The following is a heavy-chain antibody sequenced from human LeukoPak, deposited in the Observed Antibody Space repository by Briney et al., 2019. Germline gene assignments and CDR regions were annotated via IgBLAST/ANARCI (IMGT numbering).Heavy chain of an antibody. CDR2: ISYDGSNK. CDR3: ARGPESWNDPPYYFDY. D-gene: IGHD1-1*01. CDR1: GFTFSSYA. V-gene: IGHV3-30*01. J-gene: IGHJ4*02. Sequence: GGSLRLSCAASGFTFSSYAMHWVRQAPGKGLEWVAVISYDGSNKYYADSVKGRFTISRDNSKNMLYLQMNSLRAGDTAVYYCARGPESWNDPPYYFDYWGQGTLVTVSS.